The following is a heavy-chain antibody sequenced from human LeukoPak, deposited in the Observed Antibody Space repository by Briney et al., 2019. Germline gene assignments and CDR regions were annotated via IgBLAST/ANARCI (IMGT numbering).Heavy chain of an antibody. Sequence: PGGSLRLSCAASGFTFSSYSMNWVRQAPGKGLEWVSYISSSSSTIYYADSVKGRSTISRDNTKNLLYLQMNSLRADATAVYYCTRVRLVLPFVVSWGQGTLVTVSS. CDR1: GFTFSSYS. CDR3: TRVRLVLPFVVS. D-gene: IGHD3-16*01. J-gene: IGHJ5*02. V-gene: IGHV3-48*04. CDR2: ISSSSSTI.